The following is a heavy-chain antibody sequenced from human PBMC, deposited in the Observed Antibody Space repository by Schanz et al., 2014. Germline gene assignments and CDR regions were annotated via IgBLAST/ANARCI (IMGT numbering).Heavy chain of an antibody. Sequence: EVQLVESGGGLVQPGRSLRLSCAASGFTFDDHAMHWVRQVPGKGLEWVSGISWNSGNIAYADSVKGRFTISRDNAKNSLHLQMNSLRPEDTALYYCAKVQTHTLYGGISSFAYWGQGTRVTVSS. J-gene: IGHJ4*02. CDR3: AKVQTHTLYGGISSFAY. V-gene: IGHV3-9*01. CDR1: GFTFDDHA. D-gene: IGHD2-15*01. CDR2: ISWNSGNI.